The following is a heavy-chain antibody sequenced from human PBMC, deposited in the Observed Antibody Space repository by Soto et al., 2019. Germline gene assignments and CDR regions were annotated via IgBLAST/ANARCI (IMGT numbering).Heavy chain of an antibody. CDR1: GGSISSGGYS. Sequence: SETLSLTCAVSGGSISSGGYSWDWIRQPPGKGLEWIGNVYYSGSTNYNPSLESRVTISVDTSKNQFSLKLSSVTAADTAVYYCARQTDSYYTFDAIDIWGQGTIVTDSS. CDR2: VYYSGST. D-gene: IGHD3-22*01. V-gene: IGHV4-39*01. CDR3: ARQTDSYYTFDAIDI. J-gene: IGHJ3*02.